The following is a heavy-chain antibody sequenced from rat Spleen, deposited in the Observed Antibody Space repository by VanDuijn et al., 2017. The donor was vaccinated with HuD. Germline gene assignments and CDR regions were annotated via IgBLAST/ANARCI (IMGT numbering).Heavy chain of an antibody. CDR3: SGSRVPWYLDF. V-gene: IGHV5-25*01. J-gene: IGHJ1*01. D-gene: IGHD1-11*01. CDR1: GFTFSNYD. Sequence: EVQLVESGGGLVQPGRSMKLSCAASGFTFSNYDMAWIRQAPGKGLEWVASISNSGGSTYYPDSVKGRFTISRENAQNTLYLQMNSLRSEDTATYYCSGSRVPWYLDFWGPGTMVTVSS. CDR2: ISNSGGST.